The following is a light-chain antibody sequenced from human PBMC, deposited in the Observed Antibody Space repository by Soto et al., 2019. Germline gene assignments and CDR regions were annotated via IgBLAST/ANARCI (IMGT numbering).Light chain of an antibody. CDR1: SSDVGGYNY. Sequence: ALTQPASGAGSPGQSITISCTGNSSDVGGYNYVSWYQQHPGKAPKLMIYDVSNRPSGVPNRFSGSKSGNTASLTISGLPAEDEADYYCNAFPSSPSPYVFRTGTKVTV. CDR2: DVS. CDR3: NAFPSSPSPYV. V-gene: IGLV2-14*01. J-gene: IGLJ1*01.